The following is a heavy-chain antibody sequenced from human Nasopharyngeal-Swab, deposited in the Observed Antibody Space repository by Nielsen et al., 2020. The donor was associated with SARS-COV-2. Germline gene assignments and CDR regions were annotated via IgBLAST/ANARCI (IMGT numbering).Heavy chain of an antibody. CDR2: IIPIFGTA. D-gene: IGHD6-13*01. V-gene: IGHV1-69*13. CDR3: ARSPAHSSSWYFGRYYYGMDV. CDR1: GYTFTSYG. J-gene: IGHJ6*02. Sequence: SVKVSCKASGYTFTSYGISWVRQAPGQGLEWMGGIIPIFGTANYAQKFQGRVTITADESTSTAYMELSSLRSEDTAVYYCARSPAHSSSWYFGRYYYGMDVWGQGTTVTVSS.